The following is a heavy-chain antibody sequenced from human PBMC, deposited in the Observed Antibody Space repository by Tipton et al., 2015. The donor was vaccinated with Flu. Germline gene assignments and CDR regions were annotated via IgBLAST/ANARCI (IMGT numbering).Heavy chain of an antibody. J-gene: IGHJ3*02. CDR3: ATLGNSGTDGFDI. V-gene: IGHV3-33*03. CDR1: GFSFSSYG. Sequence: QLVQSGGGVVQPGRSLRLSCAASGFSFSSYGMHWVRQAPGKGLEWVAAIWYDGSDKYYADSVKGRFTISRDNAKNTLYLQWNSLTTEDTAVYYCATLGNSGTDGFDIWGQGTMVTISS. D-gene: IGHD5-12*01. CDR2: IWYDGSDK.